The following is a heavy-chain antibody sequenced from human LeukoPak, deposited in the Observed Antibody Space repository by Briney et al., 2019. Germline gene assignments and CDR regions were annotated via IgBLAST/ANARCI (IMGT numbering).Heavy chain of an antibody. CDR2: INPNSGGT. J-gene: IGHJ4*02. CDR1: GYTFTGYY. V-gene: IGHV1-2*02. Sequence: ASVKVSCKASGYTFTGYYMHWVRQAPGQGLEWMGWINPNSGGTNYAQKFQGRVTMTRDTSISTAYMELSRLRSDDTAGYYCAKIRGYYYDSSGVFDYWGQGTLVTVSS. D-gene: IGHD3-22*01. CDR3: AKIRGYYYDSSGVFDY.